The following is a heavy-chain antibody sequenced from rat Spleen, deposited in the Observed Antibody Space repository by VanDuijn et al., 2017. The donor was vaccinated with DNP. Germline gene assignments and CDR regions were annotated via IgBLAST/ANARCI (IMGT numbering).Heavy chain of an antibody. V-gene: IGHV5-29*01. J-gene: IGHJ1*01. Sequence: EVQLVESGGGLVQPGRSLKLSCAASGFTFSNYGMAWVRQSPKKGLEWVATIIYDGSSTYYRDSVRGRFTISRDYARSTLYLQMNSLKSEDTATYYCARGSTSIYWYFDFWGPGTMVTVSS. CDR3: ARGSTSIYWYFDF. CDR1: GFTFSNYG. D-gene: IGHD3-1*01. CDR2: IIYDGSST.